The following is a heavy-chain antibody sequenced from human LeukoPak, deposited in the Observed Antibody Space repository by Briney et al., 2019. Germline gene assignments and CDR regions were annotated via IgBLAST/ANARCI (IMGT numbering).Heavy chain of an antibody. CDR3: ARVRESTPRGYYYYGMDV. CDR2: IIPIFGTA. D-gene: IGHD3-10*01. V-gene: IGHV1-69*13. Sequence: SVKVSCKASGGTFSSYTISWVRQAPGQGLEWMGGIIPIFGTANYAQKFQGRVTITADESTSTAYMELSSLRSEDTAVYYCARVRESTPRGYYYYGMDVWGQGTTVTVSS. J-gene: IGHJ6*02. CDR1: GGTFSSYT.